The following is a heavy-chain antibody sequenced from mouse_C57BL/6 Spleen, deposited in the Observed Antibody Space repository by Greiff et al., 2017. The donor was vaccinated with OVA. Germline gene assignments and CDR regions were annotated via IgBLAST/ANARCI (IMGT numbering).Heavy chain of an antibody. V-gene: IGHV1-50*01. CDR2: IDPSDSYT. D-gene: IGHD1-1*01. Sequence: VQLQQPGAELVKPGASVKLSCKASGYTFTSYWMQWVKQRPGQGLEWIGEIDPSDSYTNYNQKFKGKATLTVDTSSSTAYMQLSSLPSEDYAVYYCARSTNYAMDYWGQGTTVTVSS. CDR3: ARSTNYAMDY. CDR1: GYTFTSYW. J-gene: IGHJ4*01.